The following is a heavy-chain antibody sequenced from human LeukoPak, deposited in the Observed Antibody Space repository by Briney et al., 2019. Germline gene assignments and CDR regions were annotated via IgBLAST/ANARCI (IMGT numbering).Heavy chain of an antibody. Sequence: SQTLSLTCTVSGGSISSGDYYWSWIRQPPGKGLEWIGYIYYSGSSHYNPSLKSRVTISVDTSKNQFSLNLSSVTAADTAVYYCARYDPGAFDSWGQGTLVTVSS. CDR1: GGSISSGDYY. D-gene: IGHD3-16*01. CDR3: ARYDPGAFDS. CDR2: IYYSGSS. J-gene: IGHJ4*02. V-gene: IGHV4-30-4*01.